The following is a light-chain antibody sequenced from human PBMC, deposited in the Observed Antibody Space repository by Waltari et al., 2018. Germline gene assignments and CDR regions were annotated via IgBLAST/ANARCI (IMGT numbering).Light chain of an antibody. J-gene: IGKJ4*01. CDR3: QQSYSMFALT. Sequence: DIQMTQSPSSLSASVGDRVTITCRASQSIATYLSWYQQKPGKATKFLIYAASGLQSGVPSRFSGSGSGTDFTLTISSLQPEDFATYYCQQSYSMFALTFGGGTKVEIK. CDR1: QSIATY. V-gene: IGKV1-39*01. CDR2: AAS.